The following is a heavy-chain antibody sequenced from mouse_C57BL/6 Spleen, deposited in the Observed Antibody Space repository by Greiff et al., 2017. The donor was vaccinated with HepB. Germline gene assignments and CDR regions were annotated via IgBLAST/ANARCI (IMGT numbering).Heavy chain of an antibody. D-gene: IGHD2-4*01. CDR1: GFTFSDYG. V-gene: IGHV5-15*01. CDR3: ARRGDYDGAMDY. CDR2: ISNLAYSI. Sequence: EVKVVESGGGLVQPGGSLKLSCAASGFTFSDYGMAWVRQAPRKGPEWVAFISNLAYSIYYADTVTGRFTISRENAKNTLYLEMSSLRSEDTAMYYCARRGDYDGAMDYWGQGTSVTVSS. J-gene: IGHJ4*01.